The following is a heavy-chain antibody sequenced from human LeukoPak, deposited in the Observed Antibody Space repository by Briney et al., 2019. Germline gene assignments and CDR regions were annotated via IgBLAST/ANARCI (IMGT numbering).Heavy chain of an antibody. V-gene: IGHV3-48*01. CDR3: ARVRGSYYMDV. Sequence: GGSLRLSCAASGFTFSTYSMNWVRQAPGKGLEWVSYITSSTSNIYYADSVKGRFTISRDNAKNSLYLQMISLRAEDTGVYYCARVRGSYYMDVWGKGTTVTVSS. J-gene: IGHJ6*03. CDR1: GFTFSTYS. CDR2: ITSSTSNI.